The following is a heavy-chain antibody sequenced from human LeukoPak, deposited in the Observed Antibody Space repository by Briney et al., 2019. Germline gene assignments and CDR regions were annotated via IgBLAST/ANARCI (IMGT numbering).Heavy chain of an antibody. CDR1: GGTFSSYA. J-gene: IGHJ6*02. CDR3: ARGNLGGRGYYYGMNV. V-gene: IGHV1-69*13. CDR2: IIPIFGTA. Sequence: SVKVSCKASGGTFSSYAISWVRQAPGQGLEWMGGIIPIFGTANYAQKFQGRVTITADESTSTAYMELSSLRSEDTAVYYCARGNLGGRGYYYGMNVWGQGTTVTVSS.